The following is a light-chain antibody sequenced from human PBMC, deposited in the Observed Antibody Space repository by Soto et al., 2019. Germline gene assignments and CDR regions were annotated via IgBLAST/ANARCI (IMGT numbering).Light chain of an antibody. V-gene: IGKV3-20*01. CDR3: QQYESGPPVT. Sequence: EIVLTQSPGTLSLSPGERATLSCRASQSVSSTSLAWYQQKPGQAPRLLIYGASTRATGIPDRFSGSGSGTDFTLTISRVEPEDFALYYCQQYESGPPVTFGQGTKVDIK. CDR2: GAS. J-gene: IGKJ2*01. CDR1: QSVSSTS.